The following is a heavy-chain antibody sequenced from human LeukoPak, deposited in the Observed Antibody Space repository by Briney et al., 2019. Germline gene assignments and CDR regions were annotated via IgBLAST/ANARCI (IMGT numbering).Heavy chain of an antibody. CDR1: VGSLSRYY. D-gene: IGHD2-15*01. CDR2: IYYSGST. J-gene: IGHJ6*03. CDR3: ATTLGYCSGGSCLRPYYYYYMDV. Sequence: SQTLSLTPTVSVGSLSRYYSSCIRQPPGKGLEWIGDIYYSGSTNYTTSLTSRGTISVETSNTQCSLKLSSVTAADTAVYYCATTLGYCSGGSCLRPYYYYYMDVWGKGTTVTVSS. V-gene: IGHV4-59*01.